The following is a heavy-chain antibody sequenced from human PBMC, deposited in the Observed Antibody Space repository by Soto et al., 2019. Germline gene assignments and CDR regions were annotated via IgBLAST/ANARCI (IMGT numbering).Heavy chain of an antibody. CDR1: GGSVTSYY. CDR2: IYYSGST. CDR3: ARALYGSGVLDV. Sequence: PSETLSLTCMVSGGSVTSYYWSCIRQPPGKALEWIGTIYYSGSTNYNPSLKSRVSISVDTSKNQFSLKVGSVTAADTAVYFCARALYGSGVLDVWGQGTTVTVSS. D-gene: IGHD3-10*01. J-gene: IGHJ6*02. V-gene: IGHV4-59*02.